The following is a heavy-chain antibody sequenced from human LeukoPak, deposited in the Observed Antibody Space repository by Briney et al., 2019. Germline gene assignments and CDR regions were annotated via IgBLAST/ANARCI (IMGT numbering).Heavy chain of an antibody. CDR1: GYTLTELS. D-gene: IGHD2-8*02. CDR3: ARVRTIYQSGGAFSVPQHAYSYMDV. CDR2: FDPEDGET. V-gene: IGHV1-24*01. J-gene: IGHJ6*03. Sequence: ASVKVSCKVSGYTLTELSMHWVRQAPGKGLEWMGGFDPEDGETIYAQKFQGRVTMTEDTSTDTAYMELSSLRSEDTAMYYCARVRTIYQSGGAFSVPQHAYSYMDVWGKGTTVTVSS.